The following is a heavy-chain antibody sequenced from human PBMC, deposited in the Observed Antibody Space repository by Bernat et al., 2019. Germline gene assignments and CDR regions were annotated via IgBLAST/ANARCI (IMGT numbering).Heavy chain of an antibody. D-gene: IGHD1-7*01. CDR3: ARSGGHWNFAN. Sequence: QLQLQESGPGLVKPSETLSLTCSVSDGSLSSTSYYWGWIRQSPEKGLEWIGLIFSNGNTFYSPSLKTRVTISLDTPKNQFSLQLTTVTAADTALYYCARSGGHWNFANWGQGALVTVSS. CDR2: IFSNGNT. J-gene: IGHJ4*02. V-gene: IGHV4-39*01. CDR1: DGSLSSTSYY.